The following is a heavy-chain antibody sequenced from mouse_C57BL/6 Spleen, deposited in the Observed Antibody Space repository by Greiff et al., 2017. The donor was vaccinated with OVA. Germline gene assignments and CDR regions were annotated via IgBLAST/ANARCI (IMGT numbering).Heavy chain of an antibody. J-gene: IGHJ4*01. CDR1: GFSLTSYG. D-gene: IGHD3-2*02. V-gene: IGHV2-5*01. Sequence: VNVVESGPGLVQPSQSLSITCTVSGFSLTSYGVHWVRQSPGKGLEWLGVIWRGGSTDYNAAFMSRLSITKDNSKSQVFFKMNSLQADDTAIYYCAKETAQATGYAMDYWGQGTSVTVSS. CDR2: IWRGGST. CDR3: AKETAQATGYAMDY.